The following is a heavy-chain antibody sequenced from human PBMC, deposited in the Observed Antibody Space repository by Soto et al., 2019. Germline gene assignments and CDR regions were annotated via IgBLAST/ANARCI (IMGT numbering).Heavy chain of an antibody. CDR3: AKGGAIVAAGTRVYLYNAMDV. V-gene: IGHV1-2*02. Sequence: ASVKVSCKASGYTFTGYYVHWVRQAPGQGLEWMGWINPNSGDTYLAQRFQGRVTMNRDTSIGTAYMELRGLTSDDTAEYYCAKGGAIVAAGTRVYLYNAMDVWGQGTTVT. CDR1: GYTFTGYY. D-gene: IGHD1-26*01. CDR2: INPNSGDT. J-gene: IGHJ6*02.